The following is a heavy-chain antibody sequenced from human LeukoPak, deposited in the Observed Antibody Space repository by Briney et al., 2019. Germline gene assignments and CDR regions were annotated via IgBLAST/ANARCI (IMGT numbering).Heavy chain of an antibody. J-gene: IGHJ4*02. CDR3: ARGPRSSVYNYFDY. Sequence: GGSLRLSCAASGFTLSNYWMYWVRQAPGKGLEWVANINEDGGEKFYVDSVKGRFTISRDNAKNSLFLQVNSLRAEDTALYYCARGPRSSVYNYFDYWGQGTPVTVSS. CDR1: GFTLSNYW. V-gene: IGHV3-7*01. CDR2: INEDGGEK. D-gene: IGHD3-22*01.